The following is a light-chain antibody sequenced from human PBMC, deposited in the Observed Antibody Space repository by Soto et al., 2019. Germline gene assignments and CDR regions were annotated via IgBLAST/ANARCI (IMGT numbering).Light chain of an antibody. CDR3: QQYDAYYS. CDR2: DAS. CDR1: QNINNW. Sequence: DIQMTKSPSTLSASIGDRVTITCRASQNINNWLAWYQLKPGKAPKLLIYDASNLQRGVPSRFRGSGCGTELPLTSASLQSGDLATYLCQQYDAYYSFGQGTKVEVK. V-gene: IGKV1-5*01. J-gene: IGKJ2*01.